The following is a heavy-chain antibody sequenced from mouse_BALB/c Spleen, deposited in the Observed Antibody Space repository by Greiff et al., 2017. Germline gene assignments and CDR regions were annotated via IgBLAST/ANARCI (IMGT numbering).Heavy chain of an antibody. CDR2: IRNKANGYTT. D-gene: IGHD3-3*01. CDR1: GFTFTDYY. V-gene: IGHV7-3*02. CDR3: ARDTGLGAMDY. Sequence: EVKVVESGGGLVQPGGSLRLSCATSGFTFTDYYMSWVRQPPGKALEWLGFIRNKANGYTTEYSASVKGRFTISRDNSQSILYLQMNTLRAEDSATYYCARDTGLGAMDYWGQGTSVTVSS. J-gene: IGHJ4*01.